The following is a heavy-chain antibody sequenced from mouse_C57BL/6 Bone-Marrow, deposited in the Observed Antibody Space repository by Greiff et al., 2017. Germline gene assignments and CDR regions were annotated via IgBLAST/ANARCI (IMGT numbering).Heavy chain of an antibody. CDR1: GYTFTSYW. CDR3: ARSPITTVVYFDY. CDR2: INPSNGGT. J-gene: IGHJ2*01. Sequence: VQLQQPGTELVKPGASVKLSCKASGYTFTSYWMHWVKQRPGQGLEWIGNINPSNGGTNYNEKFKSKATLTVDKSSSTAYMQLSSLTSEDSAVYYCARSPITTVVYFDYWGQGTTLTVSS. V-gene: IGHV1-53*01. D-gene: IGHD1-1*01.